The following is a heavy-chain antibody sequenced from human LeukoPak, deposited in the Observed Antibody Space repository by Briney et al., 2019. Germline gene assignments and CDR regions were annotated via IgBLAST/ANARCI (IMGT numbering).Heavy chain of an antibody. D-gene: IGHD4-23*01. Sequence: PGRSLRLSCAASGFTFSSYAMHWVRQAPGKGLEWVAVISYDGSNKYYADSVKGRFTISRDNSKNTLYLQMNSLRAEDTAVYYCARGPRWYPGPIDSWGQGTLVTVSS. J-gene: IGHJ4*02. CDR1: GFTFSSYA. CDR2: ISYDGSNK. V-gene: IGHV3-30*04. CDR3: ARGPRWYPGPIDS.